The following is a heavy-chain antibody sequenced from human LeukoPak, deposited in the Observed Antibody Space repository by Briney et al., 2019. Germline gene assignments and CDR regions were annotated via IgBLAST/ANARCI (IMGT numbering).Heavy chain of an antibody. Sequence: GASVKVSCTASGYTFRDFYIHWVRQAPGQGLEWMGWVYPYDGATKYAQKFQGRVTMSSDRTISTAYMELNRLRYDDTAFYYCARVRRYYDSSGPGDSWGQGTLVTVSS. CDR1: GYTFRDFY. CDR3: ARVRRYYDSSGPGDS. D-gene: IGHD3-22*01. CDR2: VYPYDGAT. V-gene: IGHV1-2*02. J-gene: IGHJ4*02.